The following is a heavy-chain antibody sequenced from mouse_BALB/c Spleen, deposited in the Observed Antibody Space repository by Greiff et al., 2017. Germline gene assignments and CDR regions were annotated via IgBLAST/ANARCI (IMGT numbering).Heavy chain of an antibody. CDR3: ARSGNYEENYYAMDY. V-gene: IGHV1-87*01. Sequence: VQLQESGAELARPGASVKLSCKASGYTFTSYWMQWVKQRPGQGLEWIGAIYPGDGDTRYTQKFKGKATLTADKSSSTAYMQLSSLASEDSAVYYCARSGNYEENYYAMDYWGQGTSVTVSS. J-gene: IGHJ4*01. D-gene: IGHD2-1*01. CDR2: IYPGDGDT. CDR1: GYTFTSYW.